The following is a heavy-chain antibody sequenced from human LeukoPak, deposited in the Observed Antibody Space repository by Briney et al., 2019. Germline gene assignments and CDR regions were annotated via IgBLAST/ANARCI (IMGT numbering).Heavy chain of an antibody. CDR2: IYYSGST. D-gene: IGHD3-22*01. Sequence: SQTLSLTCTVSGGSISSYYWSWIRQPPGKGLEWIGYIYYSGSTNYNPSLKSRVTISVDTSKNQFSLKLSSVTAADTAVYYCAREDYYDSSLDPWGQGTLVTVSS. CDR3: AREDYYDSSLDP. CDR1: GGSISSYY. J-gene: IGHJ5*02. V-gene: IGHV4-59*01.